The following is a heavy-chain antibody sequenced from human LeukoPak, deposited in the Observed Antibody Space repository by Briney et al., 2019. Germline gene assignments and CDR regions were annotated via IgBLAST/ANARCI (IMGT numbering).Heavy chain of an antibody. V-gene: IGHV3-7*01. Sequence: GGSLRLSCAASGFTFSSYWMSWARQAPGKGLEWVANIKQDGSEKYYVDSVKGRFTISRDNAKNSLYLQMNSLRAEDTAVYYCAREKDDILTGYYRPYFDYWGQGTLVTVSS. CDR2: IKQDGSEK. J-gene: IGHJ4*02. CDR3: AREKDDILTGYYRPYFDY. CDR1: GFTFSSYW. D-gene: IGHD3-9*01.